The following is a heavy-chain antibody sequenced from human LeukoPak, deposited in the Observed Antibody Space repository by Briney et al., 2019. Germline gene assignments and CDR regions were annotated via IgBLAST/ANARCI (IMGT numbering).Heavy chain of an antibody. V-gene: IGHV3-33*01. CDR2: MWDDGTNE. CDR1: GFNFGIFG. CDR3: ARARSSGSYYGYYFDY. D-gene: IGHD1-26*01. J-gene: IGHJ4*02. Sequence: PGTSLRLSCTASGFNFGIFGMHWVRQAPGKGLEWVAVMWDDGTNENYVESVKGRFRISRDNGQRTLFLQMNSLRVEDTAVYYCARARSSGSYYGYYFDYWGQGTLVTVSS.